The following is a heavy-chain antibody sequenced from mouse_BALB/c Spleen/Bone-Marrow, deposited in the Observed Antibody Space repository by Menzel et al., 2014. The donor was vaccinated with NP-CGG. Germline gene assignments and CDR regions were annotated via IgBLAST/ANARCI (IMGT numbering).Heavy chain of an antibody. V-gene: IGHV3-8*02. CDR2: ISYSGST. CDR1: GDSIXSGY. Sequence: VQLQQSGPSLVKPSQTLSLTCSVTGDSIXSGYWNWIRKFPGNKLEYMGYISYSGSTYYNPSLKSRISTTQDTSKNQYYLQLNSVTTEDTATYYCARDGNYAMDYWGQGTSVTVSS. CDR3: ARDGNYAMDY. D-gene: IGHD2-1*01. J-gene: IGHJ4*01.